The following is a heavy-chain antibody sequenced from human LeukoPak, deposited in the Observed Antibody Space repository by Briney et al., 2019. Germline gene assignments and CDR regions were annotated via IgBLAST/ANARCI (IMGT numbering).Heavy chain of an antibody. CDR2: IYSGGST. CDR3: ASQPGKLWFGEFYGMDV. Sequence: GGSLRLSCAASGFTFSSNYMSWVRQAPGKGLEWVSVIYSGGSTYYADSVKGRFTISRDNSKNTLYLQMNSLRAEDTAVYYCASQPGKLWFGEFYGMDVWGQGTTVTVSS. J-gene: IGHJ6*02. D-gene: IGHD3-10*01. V-gene: IGHV3-53*01. CDR1: GFTFSSNY.